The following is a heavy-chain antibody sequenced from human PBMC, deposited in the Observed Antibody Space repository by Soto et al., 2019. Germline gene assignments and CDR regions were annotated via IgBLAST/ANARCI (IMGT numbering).Heavy chain of an antibody. CDR1: SGSISSSNW. Sequence: SETLSLTCAVSSGSISSSNWWSWVRQPPGKGLEWIGEIYHSGSTNYNPSLKSRVTTSVDKSKNQFSLKLSSVTAADTAVYYCARATMVRGVYPPYYFDYWGQGTLVTVSS. CDR2: IYHSGST. CDR3: ARATMVRGVYPPYYFDY. V-gene: IGHV4-4*02. J-gene: IGHJ4*02. D-gene: IGHD3-10*01.